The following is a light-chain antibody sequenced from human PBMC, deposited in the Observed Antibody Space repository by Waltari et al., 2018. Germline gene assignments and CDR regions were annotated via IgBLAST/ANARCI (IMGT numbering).Light chain of an antibody. CDR3: QVWDITSDHFV. CDR1: NIGSKS. CDR2: DNS. Sequence: SYVLTPPPSVSVAPGPTARITCGGDNIGSKSVHWYQQKPGQSPMLVVYDNSDRPSGIPERFSGSNSGNTATLTISRVEAGDEADYYCQVWDITSDHFVFGTGTKVTVL. V-gene: IGLV3-21*02. J-gene: IGLJ1*01.